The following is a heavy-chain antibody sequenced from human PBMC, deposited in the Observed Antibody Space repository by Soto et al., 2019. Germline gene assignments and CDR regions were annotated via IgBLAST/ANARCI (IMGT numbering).Heavy chain of an antibody. CDR1: GFTFIDYY. J-gene: IGHJ4*02. CDR3: GRSHGAGSY. Sequence: QVRLVESGGDLVKPGESLRLSCVASGFTFIDYYMNWVRQAPGKGLEWISYISSTGKNIYYSDSVKGRFIVPRDNAKNSLFLQMNSLTADDTAVYYCGRSHGAGSYWGQGTRVTVSS. CDR2: ISSTGKNI. D-gene: IGHD4-17*01. V-gene: IGHV3-11*01.